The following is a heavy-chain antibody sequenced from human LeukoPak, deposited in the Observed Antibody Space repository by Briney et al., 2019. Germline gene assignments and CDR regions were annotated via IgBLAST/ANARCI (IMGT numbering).Heavy chain of an antibody. D-gene: IGHD3-22*01. CDR3: ARLYESSAYGALDI. CDR1: GFSVSSSY. J-gene: IGHJ3*02. CDR2: LYSAGST. V-gene: IGHV3-66*02. Sequence: GGSLRLSCAASGFSVSSSYMGWVRQASGKGLEWVSVLYSAGSTFYPDSVKGRFTISRDNSQNMLFLQMDSLRAEDTAVYYCARLYESSAYGALDIWGQGTLVTVSP.